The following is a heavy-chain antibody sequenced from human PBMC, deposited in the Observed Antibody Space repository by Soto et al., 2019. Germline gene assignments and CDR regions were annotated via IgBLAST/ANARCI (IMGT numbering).Heavy chain of an antibody. CDR3: ARVSGSSRMYYFDY. CDR1: GFTFSSYS. J-gene: IGHJ4*02. D-gene: IGHD6-19*01. CDR2: ISSSSSYI. V-gene: IGHV3-21*01. Sequence: EVQLVESGGGLVKPGGSLRLSCAASGFTFSSYSMNWVRQAPGKGLEWVSSISSSSSYIYYADSVKGRFTISRDNAKNSLYLQMNSPRAEDTAVYYCARVSGSSRMYYFDYWGQGTLVTVSS.